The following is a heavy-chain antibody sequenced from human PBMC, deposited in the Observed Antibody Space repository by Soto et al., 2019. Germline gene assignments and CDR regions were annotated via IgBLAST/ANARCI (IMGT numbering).Heavy chain of an antibody. Sequence: SETLSLTCAVYGGSFSGYYCSWIRQPPGKGLEWIGEINHSGSTNYNPSLKSRVTISVDTSKNQFSLKLSSVTAADTAVYYCARDYYNSSGRPTIDYWGQGNLVTVSS. CDR1: GGSFSGYY. CDR2: INHSGST. J-gene: IGHJ4*02. D-gene: IGHD3-22*01. CDR3: ARDYYNSSGRPTIDY. V-gene: IGHV4-34*01.